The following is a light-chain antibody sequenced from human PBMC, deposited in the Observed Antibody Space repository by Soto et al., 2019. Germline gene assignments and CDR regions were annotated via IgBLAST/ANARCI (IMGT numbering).Light chain of an antibody. CDR1: SSDVGGYNY. CDR2: EVS. V-gene: IGLV2-8*01. J-gene: IGLJ2*01. CDR3: SSYAGSDRIL. Sequence: QSALTQPPSASGSPGQSVTISCTGTSSDVGGYNYVSWYQQHPDKAPTLIIYEVSKRPSGVPDRFSGSKSGNTASLTVSGLQADDEADYYCSSYAGSDRILFGGGTKLTVL.